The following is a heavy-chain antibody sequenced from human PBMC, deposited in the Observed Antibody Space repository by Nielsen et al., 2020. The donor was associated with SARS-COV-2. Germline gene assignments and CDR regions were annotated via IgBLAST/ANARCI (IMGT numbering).Heavy chain of an antibody. CDR2: INHSGST. Sequence: SETLSLTCAVYGGSFSGYYWSWIRQLPGKGLEWIGEINHSGSTNYNPSLKSRVTISVDTSKNQYALKLSSVTAADTAVYYCARGIQLLYCFDPWGQGTLVTVSS. V-gene: IGHV4-34*01. CDR1: GGSFSGYY. J-gene: IGHJ5*02. CDR3: ARGIQLLYCFDP. D-gene: IGHD2-2*01.